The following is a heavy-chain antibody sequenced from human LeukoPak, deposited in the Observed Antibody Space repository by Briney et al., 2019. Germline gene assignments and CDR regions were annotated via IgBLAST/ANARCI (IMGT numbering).Heavy chain of an antibody. CDR1: GFTFSSYG. Sequence: VGSLRLSCAASGFTFSSYGMNCVRQSPGKGLKWVANINQDGSEKYYVESVKGRFTISREKGKNSLYLQLNSLRAEDTAVYYCAREGRGEYFDYWGQGNLVTVSS. V-gene: IGHV3-7*01. CDR3: AREGRGEYFDY. J-gene: IGHJ4*02. D-gene: IGHD3-10*01. CDR2: INQDGSEK.